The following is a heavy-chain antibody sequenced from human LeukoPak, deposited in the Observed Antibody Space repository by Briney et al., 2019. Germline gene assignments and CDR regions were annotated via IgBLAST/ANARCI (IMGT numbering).Heavy chain of an antibody. D-gene: IGHD4-17*01. J-gene: IGHJ6*03. CDR3: AKRGGTTVTTSNFHMDV. CDR2: IGYDGSNK. CDR1: GFTFSSYG. V-gene: IGHV3-30*02. Sequence: GGSLRLSCAASGFTFSSYGMHWVRQARGKGLEGVAFIGYDGSNKYTADSARGRLALSRDNSNDTLYMQMNSLRAEDTAVYYCAKRGGTTVTTSNFHMDVWGKGTTVTVSS.